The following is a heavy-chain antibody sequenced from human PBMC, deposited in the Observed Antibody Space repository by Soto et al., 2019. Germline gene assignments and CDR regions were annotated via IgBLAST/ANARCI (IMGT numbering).Heavy chain of an antibody. Sequence: QVQLVQSGAEVKKPGVSVKVSCKASGYTFTTYGMSRVRQAPGQGLDWMGGISTYHGNTQYAERLQGRVTMTTHTTTSTAYMELRSLRSDGTAVYYCARGPTDYDENSGKCFLDYGGQGSLVTFSS. D-gene: IGHD3-22*01. V-gene: IGHV1-18*01. CDR2: ISTYHGNT. CDR3: ARGPTDYDENSGKCFLDY. CDR1: GYTFTTYG. J-gene: IGHJ4*02.